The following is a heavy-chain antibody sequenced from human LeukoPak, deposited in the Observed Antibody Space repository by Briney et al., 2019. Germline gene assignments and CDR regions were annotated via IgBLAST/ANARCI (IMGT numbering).Heavy chain of an antibody. CDR3: ARNAWKSSDSGRGRMDV. D-gene: IGHD3-10*01. Sequence: GGSLRLSCAASGFILSHYSVTWVRQASGKGLEWVSYIGVTGSPTYYADSVKARFTISRDDAKESLYLQMNRLRAEDTAVYYCARNAWKSSDSGRGRMDVWGQGTSVTVSS. CDR1: GFILSHYS. J-gene: IGHJ6*02. V-gene: IGHV3-48*01. CDR2: IGVTGSPT.